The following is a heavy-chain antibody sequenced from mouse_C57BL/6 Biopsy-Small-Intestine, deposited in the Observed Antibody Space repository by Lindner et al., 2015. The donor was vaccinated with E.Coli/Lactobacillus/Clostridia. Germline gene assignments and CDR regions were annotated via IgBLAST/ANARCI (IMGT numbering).Heavy chain of an antibody. D-gene: IGHD6-1*01. Sequence: VQLQESGAELAKPGASVKMSCKPSGYTFTNYWMHWVKQGPGQGLEWIGYINPSSGYTDYNQKFEDKATLTADKSSSTAYMHLSSLTSEDSAVYYCATGATRDFAYWGQGTLVTVSA. CDR1: GYTFTNYW. CDR2: INPSSGYT. J-gene: IGHJ3*01. CDR3: ATGATRDFAY. V-gene: IGHV1-7*01.